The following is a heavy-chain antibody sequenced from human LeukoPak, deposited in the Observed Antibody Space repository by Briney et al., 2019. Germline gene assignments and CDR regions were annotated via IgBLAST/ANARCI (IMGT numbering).Heavy chain of an antibody. V-gene: IGHV4-59*08. Sequence: SETLSLTCSVSGGSSSNYYWSWIRQPPGRGLEWIGYIYYSGSTKYNPSLKSRVTISVDTSKNQFSLKLSSVTAAHTAVYYCARQAVAGTNWFDPWGQGTLVTVSS. CDR1: GGSSSNYY. D-gene: IGHD6-19*01. J-gene: IGHJ5*02. CDR2: IYYSGST. CDR3: ARQAVAGTNWFDP.